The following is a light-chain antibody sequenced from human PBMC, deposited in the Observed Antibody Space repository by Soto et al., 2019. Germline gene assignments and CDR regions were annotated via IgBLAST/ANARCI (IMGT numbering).Light chain of an antibody. CDR2: TTN. CDR3: AAWDDSLNGPV. V-gene: IGLV1-44*01. J-gene: IGLJ2*01. CDR1: SSNVGINS. Sequence: QLVLTQPPSASGTPGQRVTISCSGSSSNVGINSVNWYQQFPGAAPKVLIYTTNQRPSGVPDRFSGSKSGTSASLAISGLQPDDEGDYYCAAWDDSLNGPVFGGGTKLTVL.